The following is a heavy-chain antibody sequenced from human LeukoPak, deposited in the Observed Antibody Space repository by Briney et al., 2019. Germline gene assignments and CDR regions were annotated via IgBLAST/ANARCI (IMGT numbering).Heavy chain of an antibody. D-gene: IGHD5-18*01. J-gene: IGHJ6*03. CDR1: GGSISSGSYY. Sequence: SQTLSLTCTVSGGSISSGSYYWSWIRQPAGKGLEWIGRIYTSGSTNYNPSLKSRVTISVDTSKNQFSLKLTSVTAADTAVYYCARTTEGGYTYGYFYHYYMDVWGKGTTVTISS. CDR2: IYTSGST. CDR3: ARTTEGGYTYGYFYHYYMDV. V-gene: IGHV4-61*02.